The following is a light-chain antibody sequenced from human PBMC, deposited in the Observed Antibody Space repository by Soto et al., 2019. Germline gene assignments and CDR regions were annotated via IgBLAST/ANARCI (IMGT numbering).Light chain of an antibody. V-gene: IGKV3-20*01. CDR2: GAS. CDR3: QQYHTSPVT. CDR1: QRVSSGY. Sequence: EIVLTQSPGTLSLSPGDRATLSCRASQRVSSGYLAWYQQKPGQTPRLLIYGASGRATGIPDRFSGSGSGTDFTLTISRLEPEDFAVYYCQQYHTSPVTXGQGTKVDI. J-gene: IGKJ1*01.